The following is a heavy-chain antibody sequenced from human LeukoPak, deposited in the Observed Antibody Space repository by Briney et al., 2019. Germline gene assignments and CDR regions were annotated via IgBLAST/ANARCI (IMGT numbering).Heavy chain of an antibody. V-gene: IGHV3-30*02. CDR1: GFTFSSYG. D-gene: IGHD6-6*01. Sequence: PGGSLRLSCAASGFTFSSYGMHWVRQAPGKGLEGVAFILYDGGNKYYADSVKGRFTISRENSKNTLYLQMNSLRAEDTAVYYCAKLYEQLAYYYYYYMDVWGKGTTVTVSS. J-gene: IGHJ6*03. CDR2: ILYDGGNK. CDR3: AKLYEQLAYYYYYYMDV.